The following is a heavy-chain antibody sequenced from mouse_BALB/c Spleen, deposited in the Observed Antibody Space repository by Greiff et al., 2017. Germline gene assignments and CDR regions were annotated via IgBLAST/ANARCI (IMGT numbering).Heavy chain of an antibody. CDR1: GFNIKDYY. CDR3: AADDNYFDD. D-gene: IGHD2-12*01. CDR2: IDPENGNT. J-gene: IGHJ2*01. V-gene: IGHV14-1*02. Sequence: VQLQQSGAELVRPGALVKLSCKASGFNIKDYYMHWVKQRPEQGLEWIGWIDPENGNTIYDPKFQGKASITADTSSNTAYLQLSSLTSEDTAVYYCAADDNYFDDWGQGTTLTVSS.